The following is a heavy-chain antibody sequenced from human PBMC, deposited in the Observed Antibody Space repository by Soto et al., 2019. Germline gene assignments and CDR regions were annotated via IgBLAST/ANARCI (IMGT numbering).Heavy chain of an antibody. CDR2: IIPIFGTP. D-gene: IGHD3-10*01. Sequence: ASVKVSCKASGGSFSNFAFSWVRQAPGQGPEWMGGIIPIFGTPNYAQKFQARLTITADEFTSTAYMELSSLRSEDTAVYYCARGGDTEADVAHSEYYYGLDFWCQGTTVSVSS. CDR1: GGSFSNFA. CDR3: ARGGDTEADVAHSEYYYGLDF. J-gene: IGHJ6*02. V-gene: IGHV1-69*13.